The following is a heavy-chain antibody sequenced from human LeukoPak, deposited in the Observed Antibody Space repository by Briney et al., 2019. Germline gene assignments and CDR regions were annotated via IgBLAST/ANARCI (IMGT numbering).Heavy chain of an antibody. D-gene: IGHD6-13*01. CDR2: IWYDGSNK. Sequence: GGSLRLSCAASGFTFSSYGMHWVRQAPGKGLEWVAVIWYDGSNKYYADSVKGRFTISRDNSKNTLYLQMNSLRAEDTAVYYCAREAAAGTGYFDYWGQGTLVTVSS. J-gene: IGHJ4*02. CDR1: GFTFSSYG. CDR3: AREAAAGTGYFDY. V-gene: IGHV3-33*01.